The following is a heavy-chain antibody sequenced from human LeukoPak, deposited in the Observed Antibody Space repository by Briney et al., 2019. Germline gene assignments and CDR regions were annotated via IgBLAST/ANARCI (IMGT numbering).Heavy chain of an antibody. CDR1: GFTVTDYY. D-gene: IGHD3-22*01. CDR2: IGNRDNVI. Sequence: GGSVRLSCEASGFTVTDYYMNWIRQAPGKGLEWVSYIGNRDNVIYYADSVKGRFTISVDSAKNSLYLQMNSLRAEDTAVYYCAREQWFRCDYWGQGVPVTVSS. CDR3: AREQWFRCDY. V-gene: IGHV3-11*01. J-gene: IGHJ4*02.